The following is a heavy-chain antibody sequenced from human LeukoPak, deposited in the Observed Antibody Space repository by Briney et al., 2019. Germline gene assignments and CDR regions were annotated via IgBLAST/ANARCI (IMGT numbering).Heavy chain of an antibody. CDR2: IKEDGSAK. V-gene: IGHV3-7*03. J-gene: IGHJ1*01. CDR3: AKERITVTDAEYFQH. D-gene: IGHD4-11*01. CDR1: KFTFSSYW. Sequence: PGGSLRLSCVASKFTFSSYWMSWVRQSPGKGLEWVANIKEDGSAKYYVDSVQGRFTISRDNSKSTLCLQMNSLRAEDTAVYYCAKERITVTDAEYFQHWGQGTLVTVSS.